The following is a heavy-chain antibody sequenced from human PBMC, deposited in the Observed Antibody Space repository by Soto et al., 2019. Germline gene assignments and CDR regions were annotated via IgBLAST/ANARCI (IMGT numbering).Heavy chain of an antibody. J-gene: IGHJ5*02. CDR2: ISAYNGDT. CDR3: AGESSGYPRDP. CDR1: GYTFSSYG. D-gene: IGHD3-22*01. V-gene: IGHV1-18*01. Sequence: QLVQSGAEVKKPGASVNVSCKASGYTFSSYGISWVRQAPGQGLEWMGWISAYNGDTKYAQKFQGRVIMTTDTSTSTAYMEVTSLTSDDTAVYYCAGESSGYPRDPWGQGTLVTVSS.